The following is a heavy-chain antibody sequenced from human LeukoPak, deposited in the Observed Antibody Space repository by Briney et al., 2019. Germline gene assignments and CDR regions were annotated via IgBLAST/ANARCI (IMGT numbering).Heavy chain of an antibody. Sequence: PGRSLRLSCAASGFTFSSYGMHWVRQAPGKGLEWVAIISYDGSNKFYTDSVRGRFTISRDNSKNTLHLQMNSLKPEDTAVYYCAKGDYSFDYWGQGTLVTVSS. J-gene: IGHJ4*02. CDR1: GFTFSSYG. V-gene: IGHV3-30*18. D-gene: IGHD4-11*01. CDR3: AKGDYSFDY. CDR2: ISYDGSNK.